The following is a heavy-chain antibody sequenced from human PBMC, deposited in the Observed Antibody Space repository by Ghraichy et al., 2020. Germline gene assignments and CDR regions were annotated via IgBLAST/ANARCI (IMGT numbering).Heavy chain of an antibody. CDR3: ANYDSRGYYYGMDV. D-gene: IGHD3-22*01. CDR2: ISGSGTST. CDR1: GFTFSSYA. Sequence: GESLNISCAASGFTFSSYAMSWVRQAPGKGLEWVSAISGSGTSTYYADSVQGRFTISRDNSKNTLYLQMNSLRAEDTAIYYCANYDSRGYYYGMDVWGQGTTVTVSS. V-gene: IGHV3-23*01. J-gene: IGHJ6*02.